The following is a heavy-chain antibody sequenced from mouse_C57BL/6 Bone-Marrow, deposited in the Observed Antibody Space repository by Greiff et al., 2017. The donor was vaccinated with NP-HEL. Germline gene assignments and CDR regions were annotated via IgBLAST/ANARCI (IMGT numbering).Heavy chain of an antibody. CDR3: TTGPYYYGSSYDWYFDV. CDR2: IDPEDGDT. D-gene: IGHD1-1*01. V-gene: IGHV14-1*01. CDR1: GFNIKDYY. J-gene: IGHJ1*03. Sequence: EVQLQHSGAELVRPGASVKLSCTASGFNIKDYYMHWVKQRPEQGLEWIGRIDPEDGDTEYAPKFQGKATMTADTSSNTAYLQLSSLTSEDTAVYYCTTGPYYYGSSYDWYFDVWGTGTTVTVSS.